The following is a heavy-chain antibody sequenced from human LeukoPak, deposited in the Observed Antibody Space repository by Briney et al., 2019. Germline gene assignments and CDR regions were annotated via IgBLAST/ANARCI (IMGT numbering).Heavy chain of an antibody. CDR1: GFTFSTYG. D-gene: IGHD3-3*01. CDR3: GRNYDFWSGYDSPAAFDV. V-gene: IGHV3-7*01. Sequence: GGSLRLSCAASGFTFSTYGMSWVRQAPGKGLEWVANIKKDGSEKYYVDSVKGRFTISRDNAKTSLYLQMNSLRAEDTAVYYCGRNYDFWSGYDSPAAFDVWGQGTMITVSS. CDR2: IKKDGSEK. J-gene: IGHJ3*01.